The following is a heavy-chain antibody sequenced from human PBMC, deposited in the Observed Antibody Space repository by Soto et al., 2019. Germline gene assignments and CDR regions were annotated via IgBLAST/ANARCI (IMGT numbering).Heavy chain of an antibody. D-gene: IGHD3-10*01. Sequence: QLQLQESGPGLVKPSQTLSLICSVSGGSISSAYYYWTWIRQHPGMGLEWIASIDYNGRLYYKPSLKSRVTISVDTSKNQFSLRLNSVTAADTAVYYCARGNSGSPPYGMDVWGQGTTVTVSS. CDR1: GGSISSAYYY. CDR3: ARGNSGSPPYGMDV. CDR2: IDYNGRL. V-gene: IGHV4-31*03. J-gene: IGHJ6*02.